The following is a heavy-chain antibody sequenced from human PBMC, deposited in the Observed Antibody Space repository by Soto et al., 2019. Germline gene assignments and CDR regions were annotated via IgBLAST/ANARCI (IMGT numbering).Heavy chain of an antibody. D-gene: IGHD3-22*01. CDR3: ARRLYYDSSGFEGGGMDV. J-gene: IGHJ6*02. V-gene: IGHV4-39*01. Sequence: PSETLSLTCSVSGASISGSSYYWGWLRQPPGKGLEWIGGVDYGGITYYKPSLKTRLSISVETSRTHFSLRLTYVTAADTAVYYCARRLYYDSSGFEGGGMDVWGQGTTVTVSS. CDR2: VDYGGIT. CDR1: GASISGSSYY.